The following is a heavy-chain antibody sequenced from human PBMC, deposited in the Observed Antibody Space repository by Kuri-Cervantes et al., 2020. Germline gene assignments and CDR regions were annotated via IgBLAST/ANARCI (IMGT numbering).Heavy chain of an antibody. CDR3: ASDLRSSGYFSY. CDR1: GFTVSSNY. J-gene: IGHJ4*02. Sequence: GESLKISCAASGFTVSSNYMSWVRQAPGKGLEWVANIKQDGSEKYYVDSVKGRFTISRDNAKNSLYLQMNILRAEDTAVYYCASDLRSSGYFSYWGQGTLVTVSS. D-gene: IGHD6-19*01. CDR2: IKQDGSEK. V-gene: IGHV3-7*01.